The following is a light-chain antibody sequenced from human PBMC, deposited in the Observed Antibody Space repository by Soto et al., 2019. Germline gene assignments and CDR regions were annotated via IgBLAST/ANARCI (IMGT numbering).Light chain of an antibody. CDR2: EGS. Sequence: QSALTQPASVSGSPGQSITISCTGTSSDIGGYNLVSWYQQHPGKAPKLMIYEGSQRPSGVFTRFSGSKSGNTASLTISGLQAEDEGDYYCCSYVGSSSSVIFGGGTKLTVL. CDR1: SSDIGGYNL. J-gene: IGLJ2*01. V-gene: IGLV2-23*01. CDR3: CSYVGSSSSVI.